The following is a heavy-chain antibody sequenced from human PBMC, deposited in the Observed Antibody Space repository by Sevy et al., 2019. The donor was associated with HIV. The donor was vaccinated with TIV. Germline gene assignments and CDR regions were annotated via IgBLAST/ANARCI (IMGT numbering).Heavy chain of an antibody. CDR3: ARGPSLIVAGAAGYLDY. CDR2: MWYDGNNK. V-gene: IGHV3-33*01. J-gene: IGHJ4*02. CDR1: GFTFSSFG. D-gene: IGHD2-21*01. Sequence: GGSLRLSCTASGFTFSSFGIHWVRQAPGKGLEWVALMWYDGNNKYYADSVKGRLTMSRDSSKNTLYLQMNNLRAEDTAVYYCARGPSLIVAGAAGYLDYWGQGTLVTVSS.